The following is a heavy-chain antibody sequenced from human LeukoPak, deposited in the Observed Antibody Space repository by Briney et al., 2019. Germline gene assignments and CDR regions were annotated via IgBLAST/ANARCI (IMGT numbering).Heavy chain of an antibody. CDR1: GYTFTGYY. J-gene: IGHJ3*02. Sequence: VASVKVPCKASGYTFTGYYMHWVRQAPGQGLEWMGWINPNSGGTNYAQKFQGRVTMTRDTSISTAYMELSRLRSDDTAVYYCARDFRLGEAFDIWGQGTMVTVSS. CDR2: INPNSGGT. CDR3: ARDFRLGEAFDI. D-gene: IGHD3-16*01. V-gene: IGHV1-2*02.